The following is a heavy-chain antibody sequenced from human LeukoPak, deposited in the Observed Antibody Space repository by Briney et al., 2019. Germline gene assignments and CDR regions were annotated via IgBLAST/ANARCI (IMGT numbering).Heavy chain of an antibody. CDR1: GFTFSSYS. V-gene: IGHV3-21*01. CDR3: ARVGHGYNLNYFDL. Sequence: PGGSLRLSCAASGFTFSSYSMNWVRQAPGKGLEWVSSISSSSSYIYYADSVKGRFTISRDNAKNSLYLQMNTLRAEDTAIYYCARVGHGYNLNYFDLWGQGTLVTVSS. CDR2: ISSSSSYI. D-gene: IGHD5-24*01. J-gene: IGHJ4*02.